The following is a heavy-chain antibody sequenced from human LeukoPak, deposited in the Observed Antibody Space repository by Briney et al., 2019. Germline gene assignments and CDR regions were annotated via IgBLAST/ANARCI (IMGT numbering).Heavy chain of an antibody. CDR3: AKTQWLGGSFDY. CDR2: ISGSGGST. V-gene: IGHV3-23*01. J-gene: IGHJ4*02. CDR1: GFTFSSYG. D-gene: IGHD6-19*01. Sequence: GGTLRLSCAASGFTFSSYGMSWVRQAPGKGLEWVSAISGSGGSTYYADSVKGRFTTSRDNSKNTLYLQMNSLRAEDTAVYYCAKTQWLGGSFDYWGQGTLVAVSS.